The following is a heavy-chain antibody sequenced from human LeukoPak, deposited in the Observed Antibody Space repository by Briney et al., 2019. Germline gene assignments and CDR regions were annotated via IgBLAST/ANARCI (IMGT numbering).Heavy chain of an antibody. Sequence: ASEKVSCKASGGTFSSYAISWVRQAPGQGLEWMGGIIPIFGTANYAQKFQGRVTITADESTSTAYMELSSLRSEDTAVYYCARDRAPYSSGWYNFDYWGQGTLVTVSS. J-gene: IGHJ4*02. CDR1: GGTFSSYA. CDR3: ARDRAPYSSGWYNFDY. V-gene: IGHV1-69*13. D-gene: IGHD6-19*01. CDR2: IIPIFGTA.